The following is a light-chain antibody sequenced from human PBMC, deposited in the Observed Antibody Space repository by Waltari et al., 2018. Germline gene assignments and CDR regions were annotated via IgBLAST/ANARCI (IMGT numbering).Light chain of an antibody. CDR1: SSDVGGYNY. J-gene: IGLJ2*01. V-gene: IGLV2-8*01. Sequence: QSALTQPPSASGSPGQSVTISCTGTSSDVGGYNYVSWYQRQPDKAPQLLIYEATKRPSGVPSSFSGPKSGHTAFLTVSGLQAEDEGDYYCDSYAGTKTLLFGGGTKLTVL. CDR2: EAT. CDR3: DSYAGTKTLL.